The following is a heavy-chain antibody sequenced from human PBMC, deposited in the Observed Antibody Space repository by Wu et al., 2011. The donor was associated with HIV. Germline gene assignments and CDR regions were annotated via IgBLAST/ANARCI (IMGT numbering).Heavy chain of an antibody. Sequence: QVQRGGSLGRELKKPRVLGEGSCKTSGGSFNNYAINWMRQAPGQVLEWMGRIIPVLNRADYAHNFQGRITIIADEAASTVYMQLNRLKPDDTALYYCAREWRYCTGGSPCPSEYLQHWGQGTLV. J-gene: IGHJ1*01. V-gene: IGHV1-69*15. D-gene: IGHD2-8*02. CDR1: GGSFNNYA. CDR3: AREWRYCTGGSPCPSEYLQH. CDR2: IIPVLNRA.